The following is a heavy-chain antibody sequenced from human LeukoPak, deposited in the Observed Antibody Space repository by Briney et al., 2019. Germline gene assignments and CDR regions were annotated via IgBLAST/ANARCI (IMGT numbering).Heavy chain of an antibody. J-gene: IGHJ6*04. CDR2: ISDSSDTI. CDR1: GFTFSYYS. Sequence: GGSLRLSCAASGFTFSYYSMNWVRQAPGKGLEWVSYISDSSDTIYYADSVKGRFTISRDNAKNSLYLQMNSLRAEDTAVYYCAELGITMIGGVWGKGTTVTISS. CDR3: AELGITMIGGV. V-gene: IGHV3-48*04. D-gene: IGHD3-10*02.